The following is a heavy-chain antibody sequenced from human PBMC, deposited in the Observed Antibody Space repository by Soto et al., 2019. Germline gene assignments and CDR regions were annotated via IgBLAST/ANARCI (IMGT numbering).Heavy chain of an antibody. V-gene: IGHV4-59*01. D-gene: IGHD3-22*01. CDR1: GGSISSYY. J-gene: IGHJ4*02. CDR2: IYYRGST. CDR3: ASIPRGGYYPNFDY. Sequence: SETLSLTCTVSGGSISSYYWRWIRQPPGKGLEWIGYIYYRGSTNYNPSLKIRVTISVDTAKNQFSLKLSSVTAADTAVYYCASIPRGGYYPNFDYWGQGTLLTVSS.